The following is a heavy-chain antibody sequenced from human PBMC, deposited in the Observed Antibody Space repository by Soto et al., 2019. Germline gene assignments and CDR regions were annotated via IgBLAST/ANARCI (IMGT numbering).Heavy chain of an antibody. Sequence: SETLSLTCTVSGGSISTYYWNWIRQSPGKGLEWIGYIYRTGSTHYNPSLSSRAAISLGTSRNQFSLQLNSVTAADTAVYFCARQIGDDPFDIWGQGTMVTV. CDR2: IYRTGST. CDR3: ARQIGDDPFDI. D-gene: IGHD3-3*01. V-gene: IGHV4-4*09. J-gene: IGHJ3*02. CDR1: GGSISTYY.